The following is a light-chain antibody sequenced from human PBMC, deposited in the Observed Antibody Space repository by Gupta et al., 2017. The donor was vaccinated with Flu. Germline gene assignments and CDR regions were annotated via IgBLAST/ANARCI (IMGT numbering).Light chain of an antibody. V-gene: IGLV3-25*03. CDR3: QTADSSGTSWV. CDR1: ALPTQY. CDR2: KDT. Sequence: SYDLTQPPSVSVSPAQTARITCSGDALPTQYGYWYQQKPGQAPVLVIYKDTERPSGIPERFSGSSSGTTVTLTISGVQAEDEADYYCQTADSSGTSWVFGGGTKLTVL. J-gene: IGLJ3*02.